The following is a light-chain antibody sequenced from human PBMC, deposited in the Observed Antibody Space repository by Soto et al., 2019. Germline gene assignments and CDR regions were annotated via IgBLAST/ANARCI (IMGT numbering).Light chain of an antibody. CDR2: DAS. V-gene: IGKV3-11*01. J-gene: IGKJ1*01. Sequence: EIVLTQSPATLSLSPGERATFSCRASQSVRSSLAWYQHKPGQAPRLLIYDASNRATGIPDRFSGSGSGTDFTLTISNLEPEDFAVYYCQQRSNWPWTFGQGTKVEIK. CDR3: QQRSNWPWT. CDR1: QSVRSS.